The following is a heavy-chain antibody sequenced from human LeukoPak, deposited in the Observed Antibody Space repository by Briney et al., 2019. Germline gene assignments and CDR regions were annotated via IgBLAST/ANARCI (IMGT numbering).Heavy chain of an antibody. CDR3: ARGSGLGAAIYYYYYMDV. D-gene: IGHD2-2*02. CDR1: GGTFSSYA. CDR2: IIPIFGTA. J-gene: IGHJ6*03. V-gene: IGHV1-69*05. Sequence: ASVKVSCKASGGTFSSYAISWVRQAPGQGLEWMGGIIPIFGTANYAQKLQGRVTITTDESTSTAYMELSSLRSEDTAVYYCARGSGLGAAIYYYYYMDVWGKGTTVTVSS.